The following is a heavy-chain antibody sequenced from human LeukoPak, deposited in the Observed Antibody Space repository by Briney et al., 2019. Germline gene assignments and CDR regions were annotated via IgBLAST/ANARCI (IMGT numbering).Heavy chain of an antibody. CDR2: IIPIFGTA. D-gene: IGHD6-6*01. J-gene: IGHJ6*03. CDR3: ARAVRAARRDYYYYMDV. CDR1: GGTFSSYA. Sequence: ASVKVSCKASGGTFSSYAISWVRQAPGQGLEWMGGIIPIFGTANYAQKFQGRVTITTDESTSTAYMELSSLRSEDTAVYYCARAVRAARRDYYYYMDVWGKGTTVTVSS. V-gene: IGHV1-69*05.